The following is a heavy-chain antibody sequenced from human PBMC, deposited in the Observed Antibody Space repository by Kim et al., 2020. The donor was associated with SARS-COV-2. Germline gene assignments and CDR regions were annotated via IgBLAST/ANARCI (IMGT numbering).Heavy chain of an antibody. Sequence: ACGYMFTSYGVSWVRQAPGQGLEWLGWISARDGNTKYGQKVQGRVIMTTDTSTNTAYMELWSLRSDDTAMYYCARGAYGDVSFDYWGQGTLAT. J-gene: IGHJ4*02. D-gene: IGHD4-17*01. CDR1: GYMFTSYG. V-gene: IGHV1-18*04. CDR2: ISARDGNT. CDR3: ARGAYGDVSFDY.